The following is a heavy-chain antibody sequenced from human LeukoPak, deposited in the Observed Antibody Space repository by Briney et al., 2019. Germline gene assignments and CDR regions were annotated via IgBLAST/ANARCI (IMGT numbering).Heavy chain of an antibody. CDR2: INPNSGGT. CDR1: GYTFTGYY. D-gene: IGHD1-1*01. J-gene: IGHJ6*03. V-gene: IGHV1-2*06. Sequence: ASVKVSCKASGYTFTGYYMHWVRQAPGQGLEWMGRINPNSGGTNYAQKFQGRVTMTRDTSISTAYMELSRLRSDDTAVYYCARDPNRYTYYYYYMDVWGKGTTVTVSS. CDR3: ARDPNRYTYYYYYMDV.